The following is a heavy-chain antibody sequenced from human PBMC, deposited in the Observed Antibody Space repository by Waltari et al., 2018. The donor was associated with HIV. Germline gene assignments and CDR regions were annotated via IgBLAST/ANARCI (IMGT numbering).Heavy chain of an antibody. J-gene: IGHJ4*02. D-gene: IGHD3-22*01. Sequence: QVQLVESGGVVVQPGGTLSLSCTAVVFVFSNHGMHGVRQAPGNGLQWVALTWYDGTNKCDVASGKGRFSNSKGNSKNTMSLKMHSQIADDTSVYYCAKAPHHYDSSGPVYWGQGTLVTVSS. CDR2: TWYDGTNK. V-gene: IGHV3-30*02. CDR3: AKAPHHYDSSGPVY. CDR1: VFVFSNHG.